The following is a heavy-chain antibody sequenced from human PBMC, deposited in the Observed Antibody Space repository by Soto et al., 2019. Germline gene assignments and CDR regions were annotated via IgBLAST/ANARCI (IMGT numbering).Heavy chain of an antibody. D-gene: IGHD5-12*01. Sequence: QVQLQESGPGLVKPSQTLSLTCTVAGGSISSGGYYWSWIRQQPGKGLEWIGYIYYSGSTYYNPSLKSRVTISVDTSKNQFSLKLSSVTAADTAVYYCARMDLEACFYYWGQGTLVTVSS. V-gene: IGHV4-31*03. J-gene: IGHJ4*02. CDR3: ARMDLEACFYY. CDR1: GGSISSGGYY. CDR2: IYYSGST.